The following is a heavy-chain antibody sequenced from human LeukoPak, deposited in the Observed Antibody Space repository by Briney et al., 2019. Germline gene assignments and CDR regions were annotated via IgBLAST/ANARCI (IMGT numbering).Heavy chain of an antibody. V-gene: IGHV3-33*06. CDR2: IWYDGSNK. D-gene: IGHD3-3*01. J-gene: IGHJ5*02. Sequence: GGSLRLSCAASGFTFSSYGMHWVRQAPGKGLEWVAVIWYDGSNKYYADSVKGRFTISRDNSKNTLYLQMNSLRAEDTAVYYCAKEWGIFGVVSSGRFDPWGQGTLVTVSS. CDR3: AKEWGIFGVVSSGRFDP. CDR1: GFTFSSYG.